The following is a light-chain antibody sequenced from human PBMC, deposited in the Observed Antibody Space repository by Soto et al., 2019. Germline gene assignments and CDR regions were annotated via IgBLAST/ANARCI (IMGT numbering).Light chain of an antibody. CDR2: GAS. CDR3: QQYNNWPPKNT. Sequence: EIVMTQSPATLSVSPGERATLSCRASQSVSSNLAWYQQKPGQAPRLLIYGASTRATGIPARFSGSGSGTAFTLTISSLQSEDFAVYYCQQYNNWPPKNTFGQGTKLEIK. J-gene: IGKJ2*01. CDR1: QSVSSN. V-gene: IGKV3-15*01.